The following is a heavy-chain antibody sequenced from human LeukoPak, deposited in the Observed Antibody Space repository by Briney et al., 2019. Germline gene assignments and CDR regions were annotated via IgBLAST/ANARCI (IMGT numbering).Heavy chain of an antibody. V-gene: IGHV4-39*01. CDR3: ARQGYSYAHFDP. J-gene: IGHJ5*02. CDR2: IYYSGST. CDR1: GGSISSSSYY. Sequence: SETLSLTCTVSGGSISSSSYYWGWIRQPPGKGLGWIGSIYYSGSTYYNPSLKSRVTISVDTSKNQFSLKLSSVTAADTAVYYCARQGYSYAHFDPWGQGTLVTVSS. D-gene: IGHD5-18*01.